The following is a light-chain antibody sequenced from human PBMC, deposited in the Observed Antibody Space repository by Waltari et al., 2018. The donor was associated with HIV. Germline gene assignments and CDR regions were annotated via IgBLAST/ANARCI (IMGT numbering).Light chain of an antibody. CDR2: INH. CDR1: SSNIGAGYD. Sequence: QSVLTQPPSVSGPPGQRVTISCTGSSSNIGAGYDVHWYQQLPGTPPKLLICINHNPLSWSPDRSAGAKYGASASLAITGLQAEDETDYYCQSYDSNPSGSVFGGGTKLTVL. CDR3: QSYDSNPSGSV. V-gene: IGLV1-40*01. J-gene: IGLJ3*02.